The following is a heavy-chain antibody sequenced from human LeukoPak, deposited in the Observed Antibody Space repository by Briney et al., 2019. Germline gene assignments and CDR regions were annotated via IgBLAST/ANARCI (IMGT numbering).Heavy chain of an antibody. CDR2: IKQDGSEK. Sequence: GGSLRLSCAASGFTFSSYWMSWVPQAPGKGLEWVANIKQDGSEKYYVDSVKGRFNISRDNAKNSLYLEMNSLRDEDTAVYYCARESQSAYYFDSSGYEDAFDIWGQGTMVTVSS. CDR1: GFTFSSYW. CDR3: ARESQSAYYFDSSGYEDAFDI. V-gene: IGHV3-7*01. J-gene: IGHJ3*02. D-gene: IGHD3-22*01.